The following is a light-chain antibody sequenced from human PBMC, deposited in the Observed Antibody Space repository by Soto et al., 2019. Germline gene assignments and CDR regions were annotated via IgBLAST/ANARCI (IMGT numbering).Light chain of an antibody. J-gene: IGKJ1*01. V-gene: IGKV3-20*01. Sequence: EIVLTQSPGTLSLSPGETATLSCRASQSLASTSLAWYQQRLGQAPRLLIFGASNRATGIPDRFSGSGSGTNFTLSISRLEPEDFSVFYCQQSGSSQPTFGQGSKVDIK. CDR1: QSLASTS. CDR3: QQSGSSQPT. CDR2: GAS.